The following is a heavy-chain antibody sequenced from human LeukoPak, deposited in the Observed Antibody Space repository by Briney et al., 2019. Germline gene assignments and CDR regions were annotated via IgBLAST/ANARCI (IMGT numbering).Heavy chain of an antibody. J-gene: IGHJ1*01. V-gene: IGHV4-39*07. D-gene: IGHD2-2*01. CDR1: GGSISSSSYY. CDR2: IYYSGST. CDR3: ARGGVVVVPAAKRYFQH. Sequence: SETLSLTCTVSGGSISSSSYYWGWIRQPPGKGPEWIGSIYYSGSTNYNPSLKSRVTISVDTSKNQFSLKLSSVTAADTAVYYCARGGVVVVPAAKRYFQHWGQGTLVTVSS.